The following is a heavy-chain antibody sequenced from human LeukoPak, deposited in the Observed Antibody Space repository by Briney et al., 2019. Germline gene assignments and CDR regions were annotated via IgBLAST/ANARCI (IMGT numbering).Heavy chain of an antibody. CDR2: IYDRGPA. V-gene: IGHV4-30-2*06. J-gene: IGHJ4*02. CDR3: ARSRQASGLFSF. D-gene: IGHD3-10*01. CDR1: GGAIASGGYS. Sequence: PSETLSLTCTVSGGAIASGGYSWNWIRQSPGEGLEWIGCIYDRGPAYYNPSLKSRFTISVDRPKNHFFLNVTSLTAADTAVYYCARSRQASGLFSFWGQGTPVVVSS.